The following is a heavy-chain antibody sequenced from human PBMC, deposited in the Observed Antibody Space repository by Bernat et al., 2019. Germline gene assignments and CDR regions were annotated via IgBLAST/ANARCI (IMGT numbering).Heavy chain of an antibody. Sequence: QVQLVESGGGVVQPGRSLRLSCAASGFTFSSYGMHWVRQAPGKGLEWVAVIWYDGSNKYYADSVKGRFTISRDNSKNTLYLQMNSLRAEDTAVYYCARDPSDYDFWSGYYTGWYFDLWGRGTLVTVSS. CDR2: IWYDGSNK. CDR3: ARDPSDYDFWSGYYTGWYFDL. J-gene: IGHJ2*01. CDR1: GFTFSSYG. V-gene: IGHV3-33*01. D-gene: IGHD3-3*01.